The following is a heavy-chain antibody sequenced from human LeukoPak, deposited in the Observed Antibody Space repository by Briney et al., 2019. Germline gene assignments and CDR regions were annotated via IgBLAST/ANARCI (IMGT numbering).Heavy chain of an antibody. Sequence: PGGSLRLSCAASGFTFSDYYMNWIRQAPGKGLEWISYISSSGGTIYYADSVKGRFSISRDIAKNSLYLQMNSLRAEDTAVYYCAGYSSGWFGAFHIWGQGTMVTVSS. CDR3: AGYSSGWFGAFHI. D-gene: IGHD6-19*01. CDR2: ISSSGGTI. V-gene: IGHV3-11*01. J-gene: IGHJ3*02. CDR1: GFTFSDYY.